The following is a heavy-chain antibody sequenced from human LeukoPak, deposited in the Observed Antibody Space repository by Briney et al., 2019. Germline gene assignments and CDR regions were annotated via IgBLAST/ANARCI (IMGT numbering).Heavy chain of an antibody. CDR2: TKHDGSDK. V-gene: IGHV3-7*01. Sequence: GGSLRLSCAASGFTFSDYYMTWIRQAPGKGLEWVATTKHDGSDKHYVDSVKGRFTISRDNTKNSLYLRMNSLRDEDTAVYYCARDSYGDYPDWGQGTLVTVSS. CDR1: GFTFSDYY. CDR3: ARDSYGDYPD. D-gene: IGHD4-17*01. J-gene: IGHJ4*02.